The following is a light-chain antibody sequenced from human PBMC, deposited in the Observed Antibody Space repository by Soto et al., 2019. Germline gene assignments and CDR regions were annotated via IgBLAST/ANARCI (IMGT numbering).Light chain of an antibody. Sequence: ETVMTQSPATLSVSPGERATLSCRASQSISTNLAWYQQKPGQAPRLLIYDASTRDTGIPTRFSGSGSGTDFTLTISNLEPEDFAVYYCQQRSNGLTFGGGTKVDIK. CDR2: DAS. CDR3: QQRSNGLT. V-gene: IGKV3-11*01. CDR1: QSISTN. J-gene: IGKJ4*01.